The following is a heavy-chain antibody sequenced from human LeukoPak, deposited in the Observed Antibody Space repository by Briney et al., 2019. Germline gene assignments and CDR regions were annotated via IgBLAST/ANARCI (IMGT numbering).Heavy chain of an antibody. Sequence: GESLKISCKGSGYSFTSYGISWVRQAPGQGLEWMGWISADNGNTNYAQKLQGRVTMTTDTSTSTAYMELRSLRSDDTAVYYCARDRGYGSGSPFDYWGQGTLVTVSA. J-gene: IGHJ4*02. D-gene: IGHD3-10*01. CDR1: GYSFTSYG. CDR3: ARDRGYGSGSPFDY. V-gene: IGHV1-18*01. CDR2: ISADNGNT.